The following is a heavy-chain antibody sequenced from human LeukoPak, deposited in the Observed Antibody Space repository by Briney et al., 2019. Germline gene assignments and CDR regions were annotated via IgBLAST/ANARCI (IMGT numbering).Heavy chain of an antibody. V-gene: IGHV4-39*07. CDR3: ARARNYDSSGYYYGFDFQH. CDR1: GGSISSSSYY. J-gene: IGHJ1*01. Sequence: PSETLSLTCTVSGGSISSSSYYWGWIRQPPGKGLEWIGSIYYSGSTYYNPSLKSRVTISVDTSKNQFSLKLSSVTAADTAVYYCARARNYDSSGYYYGFDFQHWGQGTLVTVSS. D-gene: IGHD3-22*01. CDR2: IYYSGST.